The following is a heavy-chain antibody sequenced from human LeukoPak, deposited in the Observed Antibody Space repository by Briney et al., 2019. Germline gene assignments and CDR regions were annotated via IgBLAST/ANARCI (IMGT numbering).Heavy chain of an antibody. CDR1: GFTFSSYA. D-gene: IGHD2-8*01. Sequence: GRSLRLSCAASGFTFSSYAMHWVRQAPGKGLEWVAVISYDGSNKYYTDSVKGRFTIPRDNSKNTLYLQMNSLRAEDTAVYYCARALNGYYYYGMDVWGQGTTVTVSS. CDR3: ARALNGYYYYGMDV. CDR2: ISYDGSNK. J-gene: IGHJ6*02. V-gene: IGHV3-30*04.